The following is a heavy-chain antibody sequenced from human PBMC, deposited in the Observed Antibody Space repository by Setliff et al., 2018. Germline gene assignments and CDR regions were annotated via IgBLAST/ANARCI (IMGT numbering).Heavy chain of an antibody. J-gene: IGHJ6*02. CDR1: GFTFDDYT. D-gene: IGHD6-13*01. CDR2: ISWDGGST. CDR3: AKVAVSSWHIQNKYGMDV. V-gene: IGHV3-43*01. Sequence: LTLTCTFSGFTFDDYTMHWVRQAPGKGLEWVSLISWDGGSTYYADSVKGRFTISRDNSKNSLYLQMNSLRTEDTALYYCAKVAVSSWHIQNKYGMDVWGQGTTVTVSS.